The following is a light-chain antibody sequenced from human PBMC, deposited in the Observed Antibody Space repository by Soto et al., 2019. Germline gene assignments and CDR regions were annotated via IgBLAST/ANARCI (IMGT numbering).Light chain of an antibody. V-gene: IGLV2-14*01. Sequence: QSALTQPASVSGSPGQSITISCTGTSSDIGGYDSVSWYQQYPGKAPKLMIYDVSNRPSGVSNRFSGSKSGNTASLTISGLQAEDEADCYCTSYTSSTTRVVFGGGTKLTVL. CDR1: SSDIGGYDS. CDR3: TSYTSSTTRVV. CDR2: DVS. J-gene: IGLJ2*01.